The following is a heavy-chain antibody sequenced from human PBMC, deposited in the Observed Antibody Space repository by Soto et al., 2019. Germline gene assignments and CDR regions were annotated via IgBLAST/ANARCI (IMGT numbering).Heavy chain of an antibody. Sequence: SETLSLTCTVSGGSVSSGSYYWSWIRQPPGKGLEWIGYIYYSGSTNYNPSLKSRVTITVDTSKNQFSLKLSSVTAADTAVYYCARDRGGYTTFNYGMDVWGQGTAVTVSS. J-gene: IGHJ6*02. V-gene: IGHV4-61*01. CDR1: GGSVSSGSYY. D-gene: IGHD5-12*01. CDR2: IYYSGST. CDR3: ARDRGGYTTFNYGMDV.